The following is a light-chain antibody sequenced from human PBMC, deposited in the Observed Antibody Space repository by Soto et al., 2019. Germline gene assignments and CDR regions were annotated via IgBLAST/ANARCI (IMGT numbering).Light chain of an antibody. CDR2: AAS. CDR1: QSIATY. V-gene: IGKV1-39*01. J-gene: IGKJ4*01. Sequence: DLQMTQSPSSLSASVGGRVTITCRASQSIATYLNWYLQKPGKAPKLLIYAASSLQSGVPSRFSGSGSGTDFTLTISSLQPEDFATYHCEQSYSTPLTFGGGTKVDIK. CDR3: EQSYSTPLT.